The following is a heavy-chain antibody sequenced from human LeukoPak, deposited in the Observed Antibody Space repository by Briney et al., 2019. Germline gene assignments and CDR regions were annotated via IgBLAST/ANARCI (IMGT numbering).Heavy chain of an antibody. V-gene: IGHV3-15*01. Sequence: GGSLRLSYAVSGFTFSNAWMSWVRQAPGKGLEWVGRIRSNTDGGTTDYTAPVKGRFTISRDDSKNTVYLQMNSLKTEDTAVYYRTTGPERHPYNFDYWGQGTLVTVSS. D-gene: IGHD1-1*01. CDR3: TTGPERHPYNFDY. CDR2: IRSNTDGGTT. J-gene: IGHJ4*02. CDR1: GFTFSNAW.